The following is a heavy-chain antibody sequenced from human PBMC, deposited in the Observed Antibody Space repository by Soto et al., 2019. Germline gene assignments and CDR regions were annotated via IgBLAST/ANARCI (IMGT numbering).Heavy chain of an antibody. D-gene: IGHD3-22*01. CDR3: TTDYYDSSGYYVLGY. CDR1: GFSFSHVW. V-gene: IGHV3-15*07. J-gene: IGHJ4*02. Sequence: GESLKISCAASGFSFSHVWMNWVRQAPGKGLEWVGRIKSKTDGGTTDSAAPVKGRFTISRDDSKNTVYLQMNSLKTEDTAVYYCTTDYYDSSGYYVLGYWGQGTLVTVSS. CDR2: IKSKTDGGTT.